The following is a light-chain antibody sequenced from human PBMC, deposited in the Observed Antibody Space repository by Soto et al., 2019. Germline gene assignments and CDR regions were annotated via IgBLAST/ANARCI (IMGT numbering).Light chain of an antibody. V-gene: IGLV2-14*01. J-gene: IGLJ1*01. CDR3: SSYTSSSDV. CDR1: SSDVGGYNY. CDR2: DVS. Sequence: QSVLTQPASVSGSPGQSITISCTGTSSDVGGYNYVSWYQQHPGKAPKLMIYDVSNRPSGVSNRFSGSKSGNTASLTISGLQAEDEADYYCSSYTSSSDVFGTGTKVTFL.